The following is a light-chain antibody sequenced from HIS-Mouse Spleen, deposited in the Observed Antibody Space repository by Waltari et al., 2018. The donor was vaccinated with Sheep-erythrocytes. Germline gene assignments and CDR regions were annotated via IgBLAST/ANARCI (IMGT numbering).Light chain of an antibody. CDR1: SSGSVSTSYY. CDR3: SSYAGSNNWV. Sequence: QTVVTQEPSFSVSPGGTVTLTCGLSSGSVSTSYYPSWYQQHPGKAPKLMIYEVSKRPSGVPDRFSGSKSGNTASLTVSGLQAEDEADYYCSSYAGSNNWVFGGGTKLTVL. V-gene: IGLV2-8*01. CDR2: EVS. J-gene: IGLJ3*02.